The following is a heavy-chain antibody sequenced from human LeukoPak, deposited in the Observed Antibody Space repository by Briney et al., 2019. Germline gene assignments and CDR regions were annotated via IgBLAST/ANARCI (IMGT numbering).Heavy chain of an antibody. V-gene: IGHV4-34*01. Sequence: SETLSLTCAVYGGSFSGYYWSWIRQPPGKGLEWIGEINHSGSTNYNPSLKSRVTISVDTSKNQFSLKPSSVTAADTAVYYCARGLTTVTMGWFDPWGQGTLVTVSS. D-gene: IGHD4-17*01. CDR1: GGSFSGYY. J-gene: IGHJ5*02. CDR2: INHSGST. CDR3: ARGLTTVTMGWFDP.